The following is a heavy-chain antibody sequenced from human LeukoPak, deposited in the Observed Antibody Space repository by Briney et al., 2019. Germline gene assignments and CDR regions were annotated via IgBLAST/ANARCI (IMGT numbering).Heavy chain of an antibody. Sequence: PGGSLRLSCAASGFTFSSYGMHWVRQAPGKGLEWVAVIWYDGSNKYYADSVKGRFTISRDNSKNTLYLQMNSLRAEDTAVYYCARGDLWFGELSLYGMDVWGQGTTVTVSS. CDR1: GFTFSSYG. D-gene: IGHD3-10*01. CDR2: IWYDGSNK. J-gene: IGHJ6*02. V-gene: IGHV3-33*01. CDR3: ARGDLWFGELSLYGMDV.